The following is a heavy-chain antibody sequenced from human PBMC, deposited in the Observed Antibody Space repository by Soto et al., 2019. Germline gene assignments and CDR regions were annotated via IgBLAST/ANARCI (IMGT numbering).Heavy chain of an antibody. V-gene: IGHV4-31*03. Sequence: QVQLQESGPGLVKPSQTLSLTCTVSGGSISSASYYWSWIRQHPGKGLEWIGYIYYSGNTYYNPSLKSRLTMSLDTSQNQFSLKLSSVTAADTAVYYCAKKNSSSSSFDYWGQGTLVTVSS. J-gene: IGHJ4*02. CDR2: IYYSGNT. CDR3: AKKNSSSSSFDY. D-gene: IGHD6-6*01. CDR1: GGSISSASYY.